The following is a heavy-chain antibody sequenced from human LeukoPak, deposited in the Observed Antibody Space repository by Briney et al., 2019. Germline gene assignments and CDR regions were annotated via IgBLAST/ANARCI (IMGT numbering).Heavy chain of an antibody. CDR1: GGSLSSYY. V-gene: IGHV4-59*01. CDR3: ARDRDFSSAWGGDYYYGMDV. CDR2: IYYSGSA. D-gene: IGHD3-22*01. J-gene: IGHJ6*04. Sequence: PSETLSLTCTVSGGSLSSYYWSWIRQPPGKRLEWIGYIYYSGSAIYNPSLRSRVTISRDTSKNQFSLKLNSVTAADTAMYYCARDRDFSSAWGGDYYYGMDVWGKGTTVTVSS.